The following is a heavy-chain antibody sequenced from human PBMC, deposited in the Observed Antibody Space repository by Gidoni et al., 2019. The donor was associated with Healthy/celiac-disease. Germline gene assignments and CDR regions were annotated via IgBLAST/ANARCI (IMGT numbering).Heavy chain of an antibody. V-gene: IGHV3-30*01. J-gene: IGHJ4*02. CDR2: RSYDGSNK. CDR3: ARGGGVGY. CDR1: GFTFSSYA. D-gene: IGHD3-16*01. Sequence: QVQLVESGGGVVQPGRSLRLSCAASGFTFSSYAMHWVRQAPGKGLEWVAVRSYDGSNKYYADSVKGRFTISRDNSKNTLYLQMNSLRAEDTAVYYCARGGGVGYWGQGTLVTVSS.